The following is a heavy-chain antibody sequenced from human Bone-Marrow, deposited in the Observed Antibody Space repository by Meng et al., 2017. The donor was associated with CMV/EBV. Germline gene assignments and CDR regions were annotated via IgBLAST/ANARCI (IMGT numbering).Heavy chain of an antibody. D-gene: IGHD1-26*01. V-gene: IGHV1-46*01. CDR2: INPSGGST. CDR3: AKALGATEGWFDP. Sequence: ASVKVSCKASGYTFTSYYMHWVRQAPGQGLEWMGIINPSGGSTSYAQKFQGRVTMTRDTSTSTVYMELSSLRSEDTAVYYCAKALGATEGWFDPWGQGTLVTVSS. J-gene: IGHJ5*02. CDR1: GYTFTSYY.